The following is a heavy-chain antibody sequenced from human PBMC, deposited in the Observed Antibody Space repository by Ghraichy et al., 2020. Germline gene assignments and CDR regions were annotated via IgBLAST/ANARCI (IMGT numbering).Heavy chain of an antibody. CDR3: AKDMWVCSYCSFDY. Sequence: GGSLRLSCAASGFTFSSYGMHWVRQAPGKGLEWVAVISYDGSNKYYADSVKGRFTISRDNSKNTLYLQMNSLRAEDTAVYYCAKDMWVCSYCSFDYWGQGTLVTVSS. CDR2: ISYDGSNK. V-gene: IGHV3-30*18. J-gene: IGHJ4*02. CDR1: GFTFSSYG. D-gene: IGHD2-15*01.